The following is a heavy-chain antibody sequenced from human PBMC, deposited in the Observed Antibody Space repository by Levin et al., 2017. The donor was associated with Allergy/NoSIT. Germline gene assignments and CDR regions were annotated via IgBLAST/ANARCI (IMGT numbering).Heavy chain of an antibody. J-gene: IGHJ1*01. V-gene: IGHV4-4*02. CDR3: ASRLDGSHYRFQH. CDR2: IYHSGST. Sequence: SETLSLTCAVSGGSISSSNWWSWVRQPPGKGLEWIGEIYHSGSTNYNPSLKSRVTISVDKSKNQFSLKLSSVTAADTAVYYCASRLDGSHYRFQHWGQGTLVTVSS. D-gene: IGHD4-11*01. CDR1: GGSISSSNW.